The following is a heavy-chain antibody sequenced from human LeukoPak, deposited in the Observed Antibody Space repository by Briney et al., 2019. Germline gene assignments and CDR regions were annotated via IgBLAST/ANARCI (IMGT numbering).Heavy chain of an antibody. D-gene: IGHD4-11*01. V-gene: IGHV6-1*01. CDR3: VRTNRATTVTPDYHGVDV. Sequence: SQTLSLTCAISGDSVSNNIATWNWVRQSPSRGLEWLGRTYYRSRWGNDYAISVKGRITINPDTSRNQFSLQLNSVTPEDTAVYYCVRTNRATTVTPDYHGVDVWGQGTSVTVSS. CDR1: GDSVSNNIAT. J-gene: IGHJ6*02. CDR2: TYYRSRWGN.